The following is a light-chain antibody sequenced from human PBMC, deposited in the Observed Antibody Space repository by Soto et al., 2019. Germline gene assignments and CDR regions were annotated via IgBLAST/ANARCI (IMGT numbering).Light chain of an antibody. CDR3: RSYTSRSTCYV. CDR2: DVS. CDR1: SSDVGGYNY. Sequence: QSVLTQPASVSGSPGQSITIPCTGTSSDVGGYNYVSWYQQHPGIAPKLMVYDVSNRPSGVSNRFSGSTSGNTASLTISGLQAEYEADYYCRSYTSRSTCYVFGTVAKVTVL. V-gene: IGLV2-14*01. J-gene: IGLJ1*01.